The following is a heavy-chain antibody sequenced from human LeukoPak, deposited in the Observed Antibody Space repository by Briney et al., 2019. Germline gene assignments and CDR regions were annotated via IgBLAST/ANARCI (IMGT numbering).Heavy chain of an antibody. CDR3: TRLADHTGDH. V-gene: IGHV3-7*01. Sequence: GGSLRLSCVTSGFSFRNYWMGWVRQAPGKGLEWVANINEDGSEKYYVDSVKGRFTISRDNAKNSVSLQMNSLRGEDTAVYYCTRLADHTGDHWGQGTLVTVSS. J-gene: IGHJ4*02. CDR1: GFSFRNYW. CDR2: INEDGSEK. D-gene: IGHD7-27*01.